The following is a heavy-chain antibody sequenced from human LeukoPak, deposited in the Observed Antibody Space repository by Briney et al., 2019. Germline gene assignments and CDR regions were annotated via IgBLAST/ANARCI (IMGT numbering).Heavy chain of an antibody. CDR3: ARGLRGYCSSTSCYGWQYYFDY. Sequence: SETLSLTCAVYGGSFSGYYWSWIRQPPGKGLEWIGEINHSGSTNYNPSLKSRVTISVDTSKNQFSLKLSSVTAADTAVYYCARGLRGYCSSTSCYGWQYYFDYWGQGTLVTVSS. CDR1: GGSFSGYY. CDR2: INHSGST. V-gene: IGHV4-34*01. J-gene: IGHJ4*02. D-gene: IGHD2-2*01.